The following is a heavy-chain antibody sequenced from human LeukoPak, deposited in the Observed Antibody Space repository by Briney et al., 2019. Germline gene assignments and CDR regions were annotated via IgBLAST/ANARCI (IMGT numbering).Heavy chain of an antibody. CDR2: IIPIRGTA. V-gene: IGHV1-69*05. CDR1: GGSFSSYA. J-gene: IGHJ4*02. Sequence: VASVKVSCKASGGSFSSYAISWLRQAPGQGLDWMGGIIPIRGTANYAQKFQGRVTITTDKSTSTAYMELSSLRSEDTAVYYCAREMDSQGTDYWGQGTLVTVSS. D-gene: IGHD3/OR15-3a*01. CDR3: AREMDSQGTDY.